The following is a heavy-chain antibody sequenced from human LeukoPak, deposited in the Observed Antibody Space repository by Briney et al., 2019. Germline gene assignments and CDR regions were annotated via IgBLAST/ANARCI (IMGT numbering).Heavy chain of an antibody. V-gene: IGHV1-3*01. J-gene: IGHJ4*02. CDR3: AREGGASSVGY. D-gene: IGHD1-26*01. Sequence: ASVKVSCKASGYTFTNYAMHWVRQAPGQRFEWMGWINAGNGNTKYSQKFQGRVTITTDESTSTAYMELSSLRSEDTAVYYCAREGGASSVGYWGQGTLVTVSS. CDR2: INAGNGNT. CDR1: GYTFTNYA.